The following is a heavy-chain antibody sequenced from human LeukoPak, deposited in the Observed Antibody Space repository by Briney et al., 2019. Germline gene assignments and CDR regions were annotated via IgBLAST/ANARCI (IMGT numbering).Heavy chain of an antibody. D-gene: IGHD4-23*01. CDR3: ARETLGGRGYYYYGMDV. Sequence: SVKVSCKASGGTFSSYAISWVRQAPGQGLEWMGGIIPIFGTANYVQKFQGRVTITADESTSTAYMELSSLRSEDTAVYYCARETLGGRGYYYYGMDVWGQGTTVTVSS. J-gene: IGHJ6*02. CDR2: IIPIFGTA. V-gene: IGHV1-69*13. CDR1: GGTFSSYA.